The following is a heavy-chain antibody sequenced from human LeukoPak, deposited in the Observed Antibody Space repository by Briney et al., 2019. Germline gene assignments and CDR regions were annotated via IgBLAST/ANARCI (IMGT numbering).Heavy chain of an antibody. D-gene: IGHD4-11*01. Sequence: SQTLSLTCTVSGGSISSGSYYWSWIRQPAGKGLEWIGRIYTSGSTNYNPSLKSRVTISVDTSKNQFSLKLSSVTAADTAVYYCARDPAPFRYSNYYYYMDVWGKGTTVTVSS. CDR1: GGSISSGSYY. V-gene: IGHV4-61*02. CDR3: ARDPAPFRYSNYYYYMDV. CDR2: IYTSGST. J-gene: IGHJ6*03.